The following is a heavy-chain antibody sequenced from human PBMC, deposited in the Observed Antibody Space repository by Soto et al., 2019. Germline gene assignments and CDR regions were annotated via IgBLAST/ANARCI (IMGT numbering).Heavy chain of an antibody. CDR2: IWYDGSNK. D-gene: IGHD1-1*01. CDR1: GFTFSSYG. Sequence: QVQLVESGGGVVQPGRSLRLSRAASGFTFSSYGMHWVRQAPGKGLEWVAVIWYDGSNKYYADSVKGRFTISRDNSKNTLYLQMNSLRAEDTAVYYCARGRRQNYYYYYGMDVWGQGTTVTVSS. V-gene: IGHV3-33*01. J-gene: IGHJ6*02. CDR3: ARGRRQNYYYYYGMDV.